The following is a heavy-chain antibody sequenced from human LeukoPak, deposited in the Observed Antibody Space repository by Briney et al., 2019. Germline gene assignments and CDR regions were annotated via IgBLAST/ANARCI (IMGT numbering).Heavy chain of an antibody. V-gene: IGHV4-59*01. J-gene: IGHJ4*02. CDR1: GGSISSYY. D-gene: IGHD7-27*01. CDR3: ARRRWGFGY. CDR2: IYYSGST. Sequence: SETLSLTCTVSGGSISSYYWSWVRQPPGKGLEWIGYIYYSGSTNYNPSLTSRVTISVDTSKNQFSLKLSSVTAADTAVYYCARRRWGFGYWGQGPLVTVSS.